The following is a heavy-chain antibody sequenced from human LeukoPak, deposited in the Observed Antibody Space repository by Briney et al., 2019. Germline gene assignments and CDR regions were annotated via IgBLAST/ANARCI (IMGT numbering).Heavy chain of an antibody. J-gene: IGHJ4*02. Sequence: PSETLSLTCAVSGGSISSNNWWGWVRQPPGKGLEWIGEIYHSGSPNYNPSLKSRVTISVDKSRNHFSLNLSSVTAADTAVYYCARGFGMEESTSCYDYWGQGTLVTVSS. CDR3: ARGFGMEESTSCYDY. D-gene: IGHD2-2*01. CDR1: GGSISSNNW. CDR2: IYHSGSP. V-gene: IGHV4-4*02.